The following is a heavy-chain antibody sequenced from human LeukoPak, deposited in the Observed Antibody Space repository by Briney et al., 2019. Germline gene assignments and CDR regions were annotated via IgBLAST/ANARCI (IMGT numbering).Heavy chain of an antibody. J-gene: IGHJ4*02. CDR2: INPNSGGT. CDR1: GYTFTGYY. V-gene: IGHV1-2*02. CDR3: VWFPPPSGVYDIAY. Sequence: GASVKVSCKASGYTFTGYYMHWVRQAPGQGLEWMGWINPNSGGTNYAQKFQGRVTMTRDTSISTAYMELSRLRSDDTAVYYCVWFPPPSGVYDIAYWGQGTLVTVSS. D-gene: IGHD3-9*01.